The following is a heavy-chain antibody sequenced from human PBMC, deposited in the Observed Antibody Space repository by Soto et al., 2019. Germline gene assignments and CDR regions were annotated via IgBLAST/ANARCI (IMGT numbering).Heavy chain of an antibody. D-gene: IGHD1-1*01. CDR1: GFTFNIYS. Sequence: LRLSCAASGFTFNIYSMNWVRQAPGKGLEWVSSISSRSSYIYYADSVKGRFTISRDNAKNSLYLQMNSLRAEDTAVYYCASHSRSGTPLYSLDYWGQGTLVTVSS. CDR3: ASHSRSGTPLYSLDY. V-gene: IGHV3-21*01. J-gene: IGHJ4*02. CDR2: ISSRSSYI.